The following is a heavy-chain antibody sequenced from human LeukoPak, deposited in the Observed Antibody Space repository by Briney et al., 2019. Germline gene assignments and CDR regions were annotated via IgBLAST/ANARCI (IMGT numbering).Heavy chain of an antibody. J-gene: IGHJ4*02. CDR2: INHSGST. V-gene: IGHV4-34*01. CDR3: ARRRRGTTYYYDSSGYYVFDY. D-gene: IGHD3-22*01. Sequence: SETLSLTCAVYGGSFSGYYWSWIRQPPGKGLEWIGEINHSGSTNYNPSLKSRVTISVDTSKNQFSLKLSSVTAADTAVYYCARRRRGTTYYYDSSGYYVFDYWGQGTLVTVSS. CDR1: GGSFSGYY.